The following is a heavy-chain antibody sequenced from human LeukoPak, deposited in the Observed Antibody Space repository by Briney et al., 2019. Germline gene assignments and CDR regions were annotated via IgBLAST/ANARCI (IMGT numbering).Heavy chain of an antibody. J-gene: IGHJ3*02. Sequence: GGSLRLSCAASGFTFSSYAMSWVRQAPGKGLEWVSVIGGGGSSTYYADPVKGRFTISRDNSKNTLYLQMSSLRAEDTAVYYCAKVAGYSGYDIHDAFDIWGQGTMVTVSS. CDR2: IGGGGSST. D-gene: IGHD5-12*01. CDR1: GFTFSSYA. V-gene: IGHV3-23*01. CDR3: AKVAGYSGYDIHDAFDI.